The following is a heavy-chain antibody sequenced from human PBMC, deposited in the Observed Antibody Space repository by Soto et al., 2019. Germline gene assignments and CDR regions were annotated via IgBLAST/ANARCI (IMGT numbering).Heavy chain of an antibody. V-gene: IGHV4-59*01. D-gene: IGHD3-10*01. CDR1: GGSISSYY. J-gene: IGHJ3*02. CDR3: ARVWGGAFAI. Sequence: QVQLQESGPGLVKPSETLSLTCTVSGGSISSYYWSWIRQPPGKGLEWIGYIYYSGSTNYNPSLKRRVSITXDTSKTQFSLKLSSVTAADTAVYSCARVWGGAFAIWGQGTMVTVSS. CDR2: IYYSGST.